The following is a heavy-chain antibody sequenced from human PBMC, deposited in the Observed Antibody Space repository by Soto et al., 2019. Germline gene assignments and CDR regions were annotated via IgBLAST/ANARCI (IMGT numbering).Heavy chain of an antibody. D-gene: IGHD3-10*01. V-gene: IGHV3-30*03. J-gene: IGHJ6*02. CDR3: AREPWRTMVRGVANTNNCYCNGMDV. CDR2: VSYDGSYE. Sequence: QVQLVESGGGVVQPGRSLRLSCAASGFTFSSYGMHWVRRAPGKGLEWVAVVSYDGSYEYYADSVKGRFTISRDNSKNTLYLQMNSLRAEDTAVYYCAREPWRTMVRGVANTNNCYCNGMDVWGQGTTVTVSS. CDR1: GFTFSSYG.